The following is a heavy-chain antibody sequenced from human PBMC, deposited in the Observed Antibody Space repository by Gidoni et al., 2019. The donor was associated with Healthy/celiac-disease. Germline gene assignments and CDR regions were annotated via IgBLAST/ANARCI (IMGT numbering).Heavy chain of an antibody. CDR1: GGTFSSYA. Sequence: QVQLVQSGAEVKKPGSSVKVSCKASGGTFSSYAISWVRQAPGQGLEWMGGIIPIFGTANYAQKFQGRVTITADESTSTAYMELSSLRSEDTAVYYCARALAAQQLVLPPGTMDVWGQGTTVTVSS. V-gene: IGHV1-69*01. CDR3: ARALAAQQLVLPPGTMDV. J-gene: IGHJ6*02. D-gene: IGHD6-13*01. CDR2: IIPIFGTA.